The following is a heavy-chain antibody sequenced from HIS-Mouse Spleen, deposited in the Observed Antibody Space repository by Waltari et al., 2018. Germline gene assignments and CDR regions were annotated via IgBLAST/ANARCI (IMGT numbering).Heavy chain of an antibody. D-gene: IGHD6-13*01. CDR3: AREIPYSSSWYDWYFDL. V-gene: IGHV4-39*07. J-gene: IGHJ2*01. CDR2: IYYSGGT. CDR1: GGSISSSSYH. Sequence: QLQLQESGPGLVKPSETLSLICTVSGGSISSSSYHCARIRQPPGKGLGWIGCIYYSGGTYYNPSLKSRVTISVDTSKSQFSLKLSSVTAADTAVYYCAREIPYSSSWYDWYFDLWGRGTLVTVSS.